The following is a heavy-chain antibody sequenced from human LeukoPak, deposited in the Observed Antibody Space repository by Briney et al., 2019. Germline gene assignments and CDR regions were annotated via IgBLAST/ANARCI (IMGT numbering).Heavy chain of an antibody. Sequence: PGGSLRLSCPTSGFTFSSYWMTWVRQAPGKGLEWVANIKQDGSEKYYVDSVKGRFTISRDNAKNSLYLQMNSLRAEDTAVYYCARVGILWFGELSYFDYWGQGTLVTVSS. D-gene: IGHD3-10*01. J-gene: IGHJ4*02. V-gene: IGHV3-7*01. CDR2: IKQDGSEK. CDR1: GFTFSSYW. CDR3: ARVGILWFGELSYFDY.